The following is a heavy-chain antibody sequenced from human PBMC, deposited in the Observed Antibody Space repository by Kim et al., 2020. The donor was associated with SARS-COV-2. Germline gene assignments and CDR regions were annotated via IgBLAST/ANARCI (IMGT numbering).Heavy chain of an antibody. V-gene: IGHV4-61*02. D-gene: IGHD6-6*01. CDR2: IYTSGST. CDR3: ARAGFEYSSSPGKYYFDY. CDR1: GGSISSGSYY. Sequence: SETLSLTCTVSGGSISSGSYYWSWIRQPAGKGLEWIGRIYTSGSTNYNPSLKSRVTISVDTSKNQFSLKLSSVTAADTAVYYCARAGFEYSSSPGKYYFDYWGQGTLVTVSS. J-gene: IGHJ4*02.